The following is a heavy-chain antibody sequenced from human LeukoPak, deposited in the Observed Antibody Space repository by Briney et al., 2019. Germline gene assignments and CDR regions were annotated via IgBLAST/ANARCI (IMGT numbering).Heavy chain of an antibody. Sequence: GGSLRLSCAASGFSVYSNYMTWVRQAPGKGLEWVSVIYSGSNTYYADSVKGRFTISRDNAKNSLYLQMNSLRAEDTAVYYCAELGITMIGGVWGKGTTVTISS. V-gene: IGHV3-53*01. CDR3: AELGITMIGGV. J-gene: IGHJ6*04. CDR1: GFSVYSNY. CDR2: IYSGSNT. D-gene: IGHD3-10*02.